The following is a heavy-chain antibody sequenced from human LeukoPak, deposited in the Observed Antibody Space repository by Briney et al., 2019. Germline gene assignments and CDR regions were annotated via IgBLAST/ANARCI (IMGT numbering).Heavy chain of an antibody. D-gene: IGHD2-2*01. J-gene: IGHJ4*02. CDR3: AREILGDCSSTSCYLGY. CDR1: GFTDSSHY. CDR2: IYNGGST. V-gene: IGHV3-66*01. Sequence: GGSLTLSCAASGFTDSSHYMSWVRQAPGKGLDGVSVIYNGGSTYFADCVKGRFTISRDNSKNTLYLQMNSLRAEDTAVYYCAREILGDCSSTSCYLGYWGQGTLVTVSS.